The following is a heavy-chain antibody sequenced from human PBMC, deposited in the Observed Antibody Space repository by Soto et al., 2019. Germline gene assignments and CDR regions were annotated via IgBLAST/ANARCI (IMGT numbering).Heavy chain of an antibody. D-gene: IGHD2-2*01. J-gene: IGHJ6*02. CDR3: ASVSSSTSWATYGMDV. CDR2: INPNSGGT. CDR1: GYTVTGYY. V-gene: IGHV1-2*04. Sequence: SGQVACKASGYTVTGYYMQWVRQAPGQGLEWMGWINPNSGGTNYAQKLQGWVTMTRDTSISTAYMELSRPRSDDTAVYYCASVSSSTSWATYGMDVWGQGTTVTVSS.